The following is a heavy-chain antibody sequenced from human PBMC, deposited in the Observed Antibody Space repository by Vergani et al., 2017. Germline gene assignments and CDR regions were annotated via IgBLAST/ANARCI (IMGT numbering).Heavy chain of an antibody. Sequence: QVQLVQSGAEVKKPGASVKVSCKASGYTFTSYGISWVRQAPGQGLEWMGWISAYNGNTNYAQKLQGRVTMTTDTSTSTAYMELRSLRSDYTAVYYCARDPDIVVVTAAPYYYYYYGMDGWGQGTTVTVSS. D-gene: IGHD2-2*01. CDR3: ARDPDIVVVTAAPYYYYYYGMDG. V-gene: IGHV1-18*04. J-gene: IGHJ6*02. CDR2: ISAYNGNT. CDR1: GYTFTSYG.